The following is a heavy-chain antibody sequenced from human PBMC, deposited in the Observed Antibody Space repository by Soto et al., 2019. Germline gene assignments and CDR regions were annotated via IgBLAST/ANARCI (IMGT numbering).Heavy chain of an antibody. D-gene: IGHD2-15*01. J-gene: IGHJ4*02. CDR3: ARSLGYCSGGSCDPYYFDY. CDR2: INPNSGGT. V-gene: IGHV1-2*04. CDR1: GYTFTGYY. Sequence: GASVKVSCKASGYTFTGYYMHWVRQAPGQGLEWMGWINPNSGGTNYAQKFQGWVTMTRDTSISTAYMKLSRLRSDDTAVYYCARSLGYCSGGSCDPYYFDYWGQGTLVTVSS.